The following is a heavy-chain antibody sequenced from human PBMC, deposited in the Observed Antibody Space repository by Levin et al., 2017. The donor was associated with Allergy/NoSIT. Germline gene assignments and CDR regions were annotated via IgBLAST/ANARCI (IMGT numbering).Heavy chain of an antibody. J-gene: IGHJ4*02. D-gene: IGHD6-19*01. Sequence: SCTVSGGSISSYYWSWIRQPPGKGLEWIGYIYYSGSTNYNPSLKSRVTISVDTSKNQFSLKLSSVTAADTAVYYCARQTYSSGWYVTEAFDYWGQGTLVTVSS. CDR3: ARQTYSSGWYVTEAFDY. CDR1: GGSISSYY. CDR2: IYYSGST. V-gene: IGHV4-59*01.